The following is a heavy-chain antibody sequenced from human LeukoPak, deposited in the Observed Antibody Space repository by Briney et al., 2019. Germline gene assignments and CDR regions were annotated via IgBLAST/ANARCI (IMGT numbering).Heavy chain of an antibody. D-gene: IGHD6-6*01. CDR1: GGSISSYY. J-gene: IGHJ4*02. CDR3: AGGGGIAARPQVGYYFDY. Sequence: SETLSLTCTVSGGSISSYYWSWIRQPPGKGLEWIGYIYTSGSTNYNPSLMSRVTISVDTSKNQFSLKLSSVTAADTAVYYCAGGGGIAARPQVGYYFDYWGQGTLVTVSS. CDR2: IYTSGST. V-gene: IGHV4-4*09.